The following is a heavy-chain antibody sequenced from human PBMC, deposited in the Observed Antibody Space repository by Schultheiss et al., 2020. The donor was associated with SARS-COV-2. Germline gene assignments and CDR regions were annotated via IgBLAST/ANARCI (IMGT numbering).Heavy chain of an antibody. CDR3: ASLPWFGELWRTYNWFDP. Sequence: GESLKISCAASGFTFSSYWMSWVRQAPGKGLEWVSSISSSSSYIYYADSVKGRFTISRDNAKNSLYLQMNILRAEDTAVYYCASLPWFGELWRTYNWFDPWGQGTLVTVSS. V-gene: IGHV3-21*04. J-gene: IGHJ5*02. CDR1: GFTFSSYW. CDR2: ISSSSSYI. D-gene: IGHD3-10*01.